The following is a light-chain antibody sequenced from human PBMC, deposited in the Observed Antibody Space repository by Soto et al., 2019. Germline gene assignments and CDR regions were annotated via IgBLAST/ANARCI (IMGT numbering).Light chain of an antibody. V-gene: IGKV1-13*02. CDR1: QDIGSA. J-gene: IGKJ4*01. CDR2: DAS. CDR3: QQFNGFPLT. Sequence: IQLTQSPSSLSASVGDRVTITCRAGQDIGSALAWYQQRPGKAPKLLLYDASNLEAGVPSRFSGSGPGTDFTLTITSLRPDDFATYYCQQFNGFPLTFGVGTKVQIK.